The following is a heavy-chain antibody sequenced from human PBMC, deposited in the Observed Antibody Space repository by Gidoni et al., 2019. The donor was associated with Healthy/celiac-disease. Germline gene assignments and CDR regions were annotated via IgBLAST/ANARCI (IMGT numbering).Heavy chain of an antibody. D-gene: IGHD5-12*01. CDR2: ISGSGGIT. CDR3: AQGGSGYDAFLFDY. V-gene: IGHV3-23*01. CDR1: GCNFSSYA. J-gene: IGHJ4*02. Sequence: EVQLLESGGGWVQPGGSLRLSCAASGCNFSSYAMSCVRQAPGKGLGWVSAISGSGGITSSSAAVIGRFTISRHHSKNTLYLPMHSLRAADTAVYSCAQGGSGYDAFLFDYWGQGTLVPFSS.